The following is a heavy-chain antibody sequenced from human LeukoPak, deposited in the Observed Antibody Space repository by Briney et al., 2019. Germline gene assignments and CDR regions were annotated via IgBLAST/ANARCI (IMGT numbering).Heavy chain of an antibody. V-gene: IGHV1-46*01. J-gene: IGHJ4*01. D-gene: IGHD2-8*01. Sequence: GASVKVSCKASGYTFTSYYMHWVRQAPGQGLEWMGIINPSGGSTSYAQKFQGRVTMTRDTSTSTVYMELSSLRSEDTAVYYCARMYAASEGLRDFYFDYWGQEPWSPSPQ. CDR1: GYTFTSYY. CDR2: INPSGGST. CDR3: ARMYAASEGLRDFYFDY.